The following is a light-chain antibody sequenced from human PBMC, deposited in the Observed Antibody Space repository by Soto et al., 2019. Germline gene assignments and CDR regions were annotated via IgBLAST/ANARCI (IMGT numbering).Light chain of an antibody. V-gene: IGLV2-11*01. CDR1: SSDVGGYNY. CDR2: DVN. CDR3: CSYAGGYTLGA. J-gene: IGLJ2*01. Sequence: QSALTQPRSVSGSPGQSVTISCTGTSSDVGGYNYVSWYQQYPGKVPKLMIYDVNQRPSGIPDRFTGSKSGNTAYLTISGLQPEDEADYYCCSYAGGYTLGAFGGGTKLTVL.